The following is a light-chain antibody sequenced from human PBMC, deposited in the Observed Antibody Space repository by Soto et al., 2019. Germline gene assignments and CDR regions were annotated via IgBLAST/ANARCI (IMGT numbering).Light chain of an antibody. V-gene: IGKV3-20*01. CDR3: QQYGNSPFT. CDR1: QSISRY. CDR2: GAS. Sequence: EIVLTQSPGTLSFSPGERTTLSCRASQSISRYLAWYQQKPGQGPRLLIYGASSRATGTPDRFSGSGSGTDFTLTISRLEPEDFVVYYCQQYGNSPFTFGQGTLLAI. J-gene: IGKJ5*01.